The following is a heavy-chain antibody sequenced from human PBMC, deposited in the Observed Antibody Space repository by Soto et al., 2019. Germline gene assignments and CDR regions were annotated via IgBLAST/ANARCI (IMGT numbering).Heavy chain of an antibody. CDR3: AKALGELSPESSDY. Sequence: QVQLVESGGGVVQPGRSLRLSCAASGFTFSSYAMHWVRQAPGKGLEWVAVISYDGSDKYYADSVKGRFTISRDNSNNTLNLQMNSLRADDTAVYYCAKALGELSPESSDYWGQGTLITVSS. CDR1: GFTFSSYA. CDR2: ISYDGSDK. V-gene: IGHV3-30*18. J-gene: IGHJ4*02. D-gene: IGHD3-16*02.